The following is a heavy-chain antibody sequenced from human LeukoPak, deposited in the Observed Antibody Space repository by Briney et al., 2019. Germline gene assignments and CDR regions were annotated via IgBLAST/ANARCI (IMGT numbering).Heavy chain of an antibody. CDR1: GFSLSTYA. CDR3: AKSGSTSWYLDY. D-gene: IGHD6-13*01. Sequence: GSLRLSCAASGFSLSTYAMSWVRQAPGKGLEWVSAISGSGDNNDNTYYADSVKGQFTISRDNSKNTLYLQMSSLRAEDAAVYYCAKSGSTSWYLDYWGQGTLVTVSS. CDR2: ISGSGDNNDNT. J-gene: IGHJ4*02. V-gene: IGHV3-23*01.